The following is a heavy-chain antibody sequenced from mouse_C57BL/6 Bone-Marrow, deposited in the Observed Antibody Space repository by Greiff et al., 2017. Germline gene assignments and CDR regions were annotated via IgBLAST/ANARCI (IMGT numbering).Heavy chain of an antibody. J-gene: IGHJ1*03. Sequence: QVQLQQSGAELVKPGASVKISCKASGYAFSSYWMNWVQQRPGKGLEWIGQIYPGDGDTNYNGKFKGKATLTADKSSSTAYMQLSSLTSEDSAVYVCARSRGRSPYFDVWGTGTTVTVSS. CDR3: ARSRGRSPYFDV. CDR1: GYAFSSYW. D-gene: IGHD1-1*01. CDR2: IYPGDGDT. V-gene: IGHV1-80*01.